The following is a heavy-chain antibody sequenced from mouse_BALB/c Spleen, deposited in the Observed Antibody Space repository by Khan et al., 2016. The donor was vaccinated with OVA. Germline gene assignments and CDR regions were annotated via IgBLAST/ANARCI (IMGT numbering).Heavy chain of an antibody. Sequence: QVQLQQSGAELARPGASVKMSCKASGYTFTSYTIHWIKKRPGQGLEWIGYINPSNGYTNYNQTFKDKATLTTDKSSTTAYLQLSSLTSDDSAVDNCVRDGAYHRNDGWFAYWGQGTLVTVSA. V-gene: IGHV1-4*01. D-gene: IGHD2-14*01. CDR2: INPSNGYT. CDR3: VRDGAYHRNDGWFAY. CDR1: GYTFTSYT. J-gene: IGHJ3*01.